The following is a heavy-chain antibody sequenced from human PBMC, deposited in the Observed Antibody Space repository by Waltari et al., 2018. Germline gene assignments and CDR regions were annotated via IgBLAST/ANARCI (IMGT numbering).Heavy chain of an antibody. CDR2: INPKNSDT. CDR1: GYTFTGYA. J-gene: IGHJ4*02. Sequence: LVQSGAEVKKPGASVKVSCKASGYTFTGYALLWVRQAPGQGLEWMGRINPKNSDTHYAPKFQGRVAITTDTSTNTAFMELHSLRSDDTAVYYCLRDSSGSHFDYWGQGTLVTVSS. CDR3: LRDSSGSHFDY. D-gene: IGHD3-22*01. V-gene: IGHV1-2*06.